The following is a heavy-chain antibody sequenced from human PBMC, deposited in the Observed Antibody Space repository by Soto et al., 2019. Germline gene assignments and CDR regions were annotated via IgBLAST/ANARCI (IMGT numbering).Heavy chain of an antibody. CDR2: ISTSGATR. J-gene: IGHJ4*02. D-gene: IGHD6-19*01. Sequence: EVQLVESGGGLVQPGGSLRLSCVASGFTFSTDSMNWVRQAPGKGLEWVAHISTSGATRYYADSVKGRFTISRDNAKTSLYLQMDSLRNEETAVYYGARFFGSGFDYWGQGTLVTVSS. CDR3: ARFFGSGFDY. CDR1: GFTFSTDS. V-gene: IGHV3-48*02.